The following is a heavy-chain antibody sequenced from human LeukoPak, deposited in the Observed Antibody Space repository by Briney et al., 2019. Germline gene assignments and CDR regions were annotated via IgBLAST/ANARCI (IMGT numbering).Heavy chain of an antibody. Sequence: SETLSLNCAVYGGSFSGYYWSWIRQPPGKGLEWIGEINHSGSTNYNPSLNSRVTISLDTSKNQFSLNLRSVTAADTAVYYCARDDRSGYSTLGYWGQGTLVTVSS. CDR1: GGSFSGYY. CDR3: ARDDRSGYSTLGY. V-gene: IGHV4-34*01. CDR2: INHSGST. D-gene: IGHD3-22*01. J-gene: IGHJ4*02.